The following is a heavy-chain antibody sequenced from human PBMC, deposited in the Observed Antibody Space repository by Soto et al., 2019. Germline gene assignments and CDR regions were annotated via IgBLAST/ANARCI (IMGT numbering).Heavy chain of an antibody. CDR1: GGSVSSGSYY. Sequence: PSETLSLTCTVSGGSVSSGSYYWSWIRQPPGKGLEWIGYIYYSGSTNYNPSLKSRVTISVDTSKNQFSLKLSSVTAADTAVYYCALAAAGKRGHYYYYYGMDVWGQGTTVTVSS. J-gene: IGHJ6*02. V-gene: IGHV4-61*01. D-gene: IGHD6-13*01. CDR2: IYYSGST. CDR3: ALAAAGKRGHYYYYYGMDV.